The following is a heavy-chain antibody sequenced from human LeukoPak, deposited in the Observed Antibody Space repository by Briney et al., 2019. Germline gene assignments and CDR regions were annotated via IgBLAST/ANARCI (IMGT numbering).Heavy chain of an antibody. CDR3: ARDRETMIVVEGKFDY. J-gene: IGHJ4*02. D-gene: IGHD3-22*01. CDR2: MNPNSGNT. Sequence: GASVKVSCKASGYTFTSYDINWVRQATGQGLEWMGWMNPNSGNTGYAQKFQGRVTITRNTSISTAYMELSSLRSEDTAVYYCARDRETMIVVEGKFDYWGQGTLVTVSS. V-gene: IGHV1-8*03. CDR1: GYTFTSYD.